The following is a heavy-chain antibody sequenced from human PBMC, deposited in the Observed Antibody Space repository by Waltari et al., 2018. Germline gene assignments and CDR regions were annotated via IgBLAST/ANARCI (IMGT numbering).Heavy chain of an antibody. CDR1: GYTFTNYD. CDR3: ARARKSFWFDS. Sequence: QVLLVQSGAEVMKPGASVKVSCKASGYTFTNYDIYWVRQAAGQGLEGMGWMTPNSGDTHYAPKFQGRVTFTRDTSTSRAFIEMSNLRSDDTAVYYCARARKSFWFDSWGQGTLVAVSS. V-gene: IGHV1-8*01. CDR2: MTPNSGDT. J-gene: IGHJ5*01.